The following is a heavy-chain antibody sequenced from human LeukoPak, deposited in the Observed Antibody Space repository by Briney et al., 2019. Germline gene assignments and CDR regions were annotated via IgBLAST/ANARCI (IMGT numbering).Heavy chain of an antibody. Sequence: AGGSLRLSCAASGFTVSSNYMSWVRQAPGKGLEWVSVIYSGGSTYYADSVKGRFTISRDNSKNTLYLQMNSLRAEDTAVYYCARGQNGLYSSGSAYGMDVWGQGTTVTVSS. J-gene: IGHJ6*02. V-gene: IGHV3-66*01. CDR1: GFTVSSNY. CDR2: IYSGGST. D-gene: IGHD6-19*01. CDR3: ARGQNGLYSSGSAYGMDV.